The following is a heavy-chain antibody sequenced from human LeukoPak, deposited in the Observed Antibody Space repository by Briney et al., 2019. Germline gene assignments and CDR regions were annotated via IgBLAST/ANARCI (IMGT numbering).Heavy chain of an antibody. CDR3: VSQYCDGGNCYPYFDS. CDR2: SYQSGTT. Sequence: SQTLSLTCAVSGGSIRSAGYSWNWIRQPPGKRLEWIGYSYQSGTTYYNPSLESRVSISVDRSKNQFSLRLTSVTAADTAVYFCVSQYCDGGNCYPYFDSWGQGTLVTVSS. CDR1: GGSIRSAGYS. D-gene: IGHD2-15*01. V-gene: IGHV4-30-2*01. J-gene: IGHJ4*02.